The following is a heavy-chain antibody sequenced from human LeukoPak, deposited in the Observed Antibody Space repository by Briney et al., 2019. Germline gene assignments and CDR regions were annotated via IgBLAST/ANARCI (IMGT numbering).Heavy chain of an antibody. V-gene: IGHV3-23*01. D-gene: IGHD1-26*01. Sequence: GGSLRLSCAASGFTFSSYAMSWVRQAPGKGLEWVPAISGSGGGTYYADSVKGRFTISRDNSQNTLYVQMNSLRAEDTAVYYCAKSSGSYPYYFDYWGQGTLVTVSS. CDR2: ISGSGGGT. CDR1: GFTFSSYA. CDR3: AKSSGSYPYYFDY. J-gene: IGHJ4*02.